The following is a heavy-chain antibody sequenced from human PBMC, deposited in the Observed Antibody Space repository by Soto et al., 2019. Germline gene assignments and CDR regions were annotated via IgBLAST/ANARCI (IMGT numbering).Heavy chain of an antibody. CDR3: VKQGLSGYYFDY. CDR2: ILYDGGNK. V-gene: IGHV3-30*18. Sequence: GGSLRLSCAASGFTFNSYGMHWVRQAPGKGLEWVAIILYDGGNKYYADSVKGRFIISRDNSKNTLFLHMNSLRAEDTAIYYCVKQGLSGYYFDYWGLGTLVTVSS. D-gene: IGHD3-10*01. J-gene: IGHJ4*02. CDR1: GFTFNSYG.